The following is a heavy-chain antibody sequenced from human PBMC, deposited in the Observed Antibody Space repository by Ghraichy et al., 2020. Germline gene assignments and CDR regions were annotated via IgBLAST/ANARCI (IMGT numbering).Heavy chain of an antibody. CDR1: GFTFSRFS. D-gene: IGHD4-11*01. Sequence: GGSLRLSCTASGFTFSRFSINWVRQAPGKGLEWLSYISGESRTKWYADSVKGRFTISRDNAKNSLYLQMNSLRDEDTAVYYCARDLDYNLDYWGQGTLVTVSS. CDR3: ARDLDYNLDY. CDR2: ISGESRTK. V-gene: IGHV3-48*02. J-gene: IGHJ4*02.